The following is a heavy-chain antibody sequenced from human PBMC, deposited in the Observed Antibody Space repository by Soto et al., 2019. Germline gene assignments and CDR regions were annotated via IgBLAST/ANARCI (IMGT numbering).Heavy chain of an antibody. CDR1: GYTFTSYG. J-gene: IGHJ4*02. CDR2: ISTYKGKT. CDR3: ARGTGTSSEGSLFDS. D-gene: IGHD1-1*01. Sequence: QVQLVQSGAEVKKPGASVKVSCKASGYTFTSYGINWVRQAPGQGLEWMGWISTYKGKTNYAEKLQGRVTMTTDTSTSTAYMELRSLRSADTCVYYCARGTGTSSEGSLFDSWGQGTLVAISS. V-gene: IGHV1-18*01.